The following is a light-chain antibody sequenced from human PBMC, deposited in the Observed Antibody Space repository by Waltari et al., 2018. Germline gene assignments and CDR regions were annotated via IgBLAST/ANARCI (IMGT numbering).Light chain of an antibody. Sequence: QSLLTQPPSLSAAPGQRVTIYCHGSSPNIGGKDVFRYQQFPGQAPRLLPYDNNRRPAGIPDRFSGSKSATSASLAISRLQTGDEADYYCGTWDSSLAVWMFGGGTRLTVL. CDR3: GTWDSSLAVWM. CDR1: SPNIGGKD. V-gene: IGLV1-51*02. J-gene: IGLJ3*02. CDR2: DNN.